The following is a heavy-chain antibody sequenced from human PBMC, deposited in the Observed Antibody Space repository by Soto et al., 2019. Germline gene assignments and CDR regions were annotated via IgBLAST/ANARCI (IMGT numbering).Heavy chain of an antibody. CDR3: ARARPDSAGSSLGRRLDV. D-gene: IGHD3-10*01. Sequence: QVHLQESGPGLVKPSGTLSLICIVSGDSVTFGHHYWSWIRPPPGKVLEWIGPIFFTAATNYSPSLTSRVTMSVASSKSEFSLNLTSVTAADSAIYSCARARPDSAGSSLGRRLDVWGQGTTVTVSS. CDR2: IFFTAAT. CDR1: GDSVTFGHHY. J-gene: IGHJ6*02. V-gene: IGHV4-61*01.